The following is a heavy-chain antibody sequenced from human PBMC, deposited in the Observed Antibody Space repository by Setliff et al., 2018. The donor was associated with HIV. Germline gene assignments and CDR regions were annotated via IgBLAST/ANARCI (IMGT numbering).Heavy chain of an antibody. V-gene: IGHV1-18*01. Sequence: ASVKVSCKASGYTFTSYGISWVRQAPGQGLEWMGWISAYDGNTDQAQKFKGRVTMTRDTSTNTAYMELSSLTSDDTAVYFCARGSMSMVMFILVSAFDIWGQGTLVTVSS. J-gene: IGHJ3*02. CDR2: ISAYDGNT. D-gene: IGHD2-21*01. CDR1: GYTFTSYG. CDR3: ARGSMSMVMFILVSAFDI.